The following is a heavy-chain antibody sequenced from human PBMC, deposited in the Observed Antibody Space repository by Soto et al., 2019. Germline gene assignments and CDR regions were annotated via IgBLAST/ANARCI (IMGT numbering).Heavy chain of an antibody. V-gene: IGHV4-31*03. Sequence: QVQLQESGPELVKPSQTLSLTCTVSGGSISSGGYYWSWISHHPGKGLEWIGYIYYSGSTYYNPSRKTRVTISVDTSKNQFSLTLSSVSAADTAVYYCARVGGCDCHHGMDVWGQGTTVTVSS. J-gene: IGHJ6*02. CDR1: GGSISSGGYY. CDR3: ARVGGCDCHHGMDV. D-gene: IGHD2-21*02. CDR2: IYYSGST.